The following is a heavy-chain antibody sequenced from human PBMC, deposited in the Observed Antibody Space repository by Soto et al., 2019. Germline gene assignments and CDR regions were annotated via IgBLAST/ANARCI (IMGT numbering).Heavy chain of an antibody. D-gene: IGHD2-15*01. CDR3: ARETSCRGSCYYFDF. V-gene: IGHV1-18*01. Sequence: ASVKVSCKASGYTFTSYGISWVRQAPGQGLEWMGWISAYNGNTNYAQKLQGRVTMTTDTSTSTAYMELRSLRSDDTAVYYCARETSCRGSCYYFDFWGQATLVTVSS. J-gene: IGHJ4*02. CDR2: ISAYNGNT. CDR1: GYTFTSYG.